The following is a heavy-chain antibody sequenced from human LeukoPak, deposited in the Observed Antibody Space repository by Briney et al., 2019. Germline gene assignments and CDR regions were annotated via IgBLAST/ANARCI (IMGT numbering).Heavy chain of an antibody. CDR1: GGSFSGYY. J-gene: IGHJ6*02. D-gene: IGHD6-6*01. CDR3: ARAGAARPPYGMDV. V-gene: IGHV4-34*01. CDR2: INHSGST. Sequence: PSETLSLTCAVYGGSFSGYYWSWIRQPPGKGLEWIGEINHSGSTNYNPSLKSRVTISVDTSKNQFSLKLSSVTAADTAVYYCARAGAARPPYGMDVWGQGTTVTVSS.